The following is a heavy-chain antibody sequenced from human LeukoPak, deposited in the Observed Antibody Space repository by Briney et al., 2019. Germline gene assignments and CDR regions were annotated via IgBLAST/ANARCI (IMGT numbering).Heavy chain of an antibody. J-gene: IGHJ4*02. CDR2: ISASGGST. CDR3: ARGPIFGGDGELYYFDY. V-gene: IGHV3-23*01. D-gene: IGHD3-3*01. Sequence: GGSLRLSCAASGFTFSSSAMSWVRQVPGKGLEWVSGISASGGSTYYADSVRGRFTISRDNSKNTLYVQMNSLRDEDTAVYYCARGPIFGGDGELYYFDYWGQGTLVTVSS. CDR1: GFTFSSSA.